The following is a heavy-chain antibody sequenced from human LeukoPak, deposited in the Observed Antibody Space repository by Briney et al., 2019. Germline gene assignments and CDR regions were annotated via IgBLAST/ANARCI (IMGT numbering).Heavy chain of an antibody. D-gene: IGHD6-6*01. CDR1: GGSISSGSYY. J-gene: IGHJ4*02. Sequence: MASETLSLTCTVSGGSISSGSYYWSWIRQPAGKGLEWIGRIYTSGSTNYNPSLKSQVTISVDTSKNQFSLKLSSVTAADTAVYYCARAEWLYSSSFDYWGQGTLVTVSS. V-gene: IGHV4-61*02. CDR2: IYTSGST. CDR3: ARAEWLYSSSFDY.